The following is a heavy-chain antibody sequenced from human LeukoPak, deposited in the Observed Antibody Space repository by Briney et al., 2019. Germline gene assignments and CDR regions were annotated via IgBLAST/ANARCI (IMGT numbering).Heavy chain of an antibody. J-gene: IGHJ6*02. Sequence: GGSLRLSCAASGFTFSNAWMSWVRQAPGKGLEWVGRIKSKTDGGTTDYAAPVKGRFTISRDDSKNTLYLQMNSLKTEDTAVYYCTTARSGWIYYYYYYGMDVWGRGTTVTVSS. V-gene: IGHV3-15*01. D-gene: IGHD6-19*01. CDR1: GFTFSNAW. CDR3: TTARSGWIYYYYYYGMDV. CDR2: IKSKTDGGTT.